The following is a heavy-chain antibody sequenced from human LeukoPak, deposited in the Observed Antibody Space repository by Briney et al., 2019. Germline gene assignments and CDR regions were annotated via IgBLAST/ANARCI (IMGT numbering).Heavy chain of an antibody. CDR1: GYTFTSYA. CDR2: INAGNGNT. V-gene: IGHV1-3*01. D-gene: IGHD6-6*01. J-gene: IGHJ4*02. Sequence: ASVKVSCKASGYTFTSYAMHWVRQAPGQRLEWMGWINAGNGNTKYSQKFQGRVTITRDTSASTAYMELSSLRSEDTAVYYCARIYSSSSGLDYWGQGTLVTVSS. CDR3: ARIYSSSSGLDY.